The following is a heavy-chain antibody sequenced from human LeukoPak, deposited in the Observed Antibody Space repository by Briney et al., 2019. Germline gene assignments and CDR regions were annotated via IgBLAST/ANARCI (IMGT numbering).Heavy chain of an antibody. D-gene: IGHD4-17*01. CDR1: GFTFSSYG. CDR3: AKCVNDYGDLISDY. V-gene: IGHV3-30*18. J-gene: IGHJ4*01. Sequence: GGSLRLSCAASGFTFSSYGMHWVRQAPGQGLEWVAVISYDGSNKYYADSVKGRFTISRDNSKNTLYLQMNSLIAEDTAVYYCAKCVNDYGDLISDYWGHGTLVTVSS. CDR2: ISYDGSNK.